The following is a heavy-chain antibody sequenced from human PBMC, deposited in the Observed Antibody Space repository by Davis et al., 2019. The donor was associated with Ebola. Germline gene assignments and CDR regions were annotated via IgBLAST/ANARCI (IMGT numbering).Heavy chain of an antibody. D-gene: IGHD4-11*01. J-gene: IGHJ3*02. CDR1: GFTFSSYW. CDR2: INSDGSST. V-gene: IGHV3-74*01. CDR3: ARVRDGYSNYAFPAFDI. Sequence: GESLKISCAASGFTFSSYWMHWVRQAPGKGLVWVSRINSDGSSTSYADSVKGRFTISRDNAKNSLYLQMNSLRDEDTAVYYCARVRDGYSNYAFPAFDIWGQGTMVTVSS.